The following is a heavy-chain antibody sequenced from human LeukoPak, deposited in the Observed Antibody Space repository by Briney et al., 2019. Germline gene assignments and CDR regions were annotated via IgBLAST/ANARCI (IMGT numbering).Heavy chain of an antibody. J-gene: IGHJ6*03. CDR3: ARETAVAGFGPHYMDV. CDR2: ISSSSSTI. V-gene: IGHV3-48*01. D-gene: IGHD6-19*01. Sequence: GGSLRLSCAASGFTFSTYAMSWVRQAPGKGLEWVSYISSSSSTIYYADSVKGRFTISRDNAKNSLYLQMNSLRAEDTAVYYCARETAVAGFGPHYMDVWGKGTTVTVSS. CDR1: GFTFSTYA.